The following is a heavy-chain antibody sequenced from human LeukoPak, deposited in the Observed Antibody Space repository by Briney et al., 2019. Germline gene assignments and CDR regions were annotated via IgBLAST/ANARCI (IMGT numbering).Heavy chain of an antibody. V-gene: IGHV3-11*01. J-gene: IGHJ6*03. CDR3: ARYFRNLGMDV. D-gene: IGHD3-9*01. Sequence: PGGSLRLSCTASSFTLGDWYMSWIRQAPGKGLEWVSYISNSGFATYYADSVKGRFTVSRDNAKNSLFLQMDSLRAEDTAVYFCARYFRNLGMDVWGKGTTVTVSS. CDR1: SFTLGDWY. CDR2: ISNSGFAT.